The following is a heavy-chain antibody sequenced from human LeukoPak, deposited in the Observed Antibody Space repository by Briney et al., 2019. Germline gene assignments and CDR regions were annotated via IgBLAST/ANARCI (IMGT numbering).Heavy chain of an antibody. D-gene: IGHD4-23*01. CDR1: GFTFSSYS. V-gene: IGHV3-21*01. J-gene: IGHJ3*02. CDR3: AREDCGGNSGDAFDI. CDR2: ISSSSSYI. Sequence: GGSLRLSCAASGFTFSSYSMNWVRQAPGKGLEWVSSISSSSSYIYYADSVKGRFTNSRDNAKNSLYLQMNSLRAEDTAVYYCAREDCGGNSGDAFDIWGQGTMVTVSS.